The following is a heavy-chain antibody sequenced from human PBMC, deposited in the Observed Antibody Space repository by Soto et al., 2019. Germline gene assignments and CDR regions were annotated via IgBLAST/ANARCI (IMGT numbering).Heavy chain of an antibody. CDR3: ARVSYDFWSGYPSKWFDP. CDR2: ISSSGSTI. D-gene: IGHD3-3*01. V-gene: IGHV3-48*04. Sequence: GGSLRLSCAASGFTFSSYSMNWVSQAPGKGLEWVSYISSSGSTIYYADSVKGRFTISRDNAKNSLYLQMNSLRAEDTAVYYCARVSYDFWSGYPSKWFDPWGQGTLVTVSS. J-gene: IGHJ5*02. CDR1: GFTFSSYS.